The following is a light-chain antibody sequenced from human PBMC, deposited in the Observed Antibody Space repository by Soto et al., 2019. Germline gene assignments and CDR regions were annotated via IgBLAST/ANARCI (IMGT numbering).Light chain of an antibody. CDR3: QQYNNWPRT. V-gene: IGKV3-15*01. CDR2: GAS. J-gene: IGKJ1*01. CDR1: HSVSSN. Sequence: IGLTQSAASLCVSPGERGNLXCRASHSVSSNLAWYQQKPGQAPRLLIDGASTRAQGSPARFSGSGSVTEFTRTISSRQSEDFAVYYGQQYNNWPRTFGQGTKVDIK.